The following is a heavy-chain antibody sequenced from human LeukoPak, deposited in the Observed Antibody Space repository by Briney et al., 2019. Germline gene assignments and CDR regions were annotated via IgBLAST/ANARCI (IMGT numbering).Heavy chain of an antibody. Sequence: GGSLRLSCADTGFTVSSNHMNWVPQAPGKGLEWVSIIYYGGNTYYADSVKGRFTISRDNSKNTLYLEINNLRAEDTAVYYCAALSGVGVKIGFDYWGQGSLVIVSS. J-gene: IGHJ4*02. CDR1: GFTVSSNH. D-gene: IGHD1-26*01. V-gene: IGHV3-66*01. CDR2: IYYGGNT. CDR3: AALSGVGVKIGFDY.